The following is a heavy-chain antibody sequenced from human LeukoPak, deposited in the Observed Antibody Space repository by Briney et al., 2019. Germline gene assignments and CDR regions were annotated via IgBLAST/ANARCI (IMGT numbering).Heavy chain of an antibody. J-gene: IGHJ3*02. D-gene: IGHD2-2*01. Sequence: SETLSLTCAVSGYSISSGYYWGWIRQPPGKGLEWIGSIYHSGSTYYNPSLKSRVTISVDTSKNQFSLKLSSVTAADTAVYYCARHGGRYCSSTSCPGLAFDIRGQGTMVTVSS. CDR1: GYSISSGYY. V-gene: IGHV4-38-2*01. CDR2: IYHSGST. CDR3: ARHGGRYCSSTSCPGLAFDI.